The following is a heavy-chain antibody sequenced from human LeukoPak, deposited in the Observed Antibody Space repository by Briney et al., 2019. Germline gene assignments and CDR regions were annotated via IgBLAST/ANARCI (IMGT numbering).Heavy chain of an antibody. CDR1: GGSISSSNW. Sequence: SETLSLTCAVSGGSISSSNWWSWVRQPPGKGLEWIGEIYHSGSTNYNPSLKSRVTISVDKSKNQFSLKLSSVTAADTAVYYCARDHPTAVDTAKVDHDAFDIWGQGTVVTVSS. J-gene: IGHJ3*02. CDR3: ARDHPTAVDTAKVDHDAFDI. V-gene: IGHV4-4*02. CDR2: IYHSGST. D-gene: IGHD5-18*01.